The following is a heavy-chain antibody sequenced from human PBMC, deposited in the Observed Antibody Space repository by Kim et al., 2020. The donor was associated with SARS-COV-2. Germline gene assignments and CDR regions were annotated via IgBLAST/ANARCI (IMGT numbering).Heavy chain of an antibody. CDR2: ISYDGSNK. V-gene: IGHV3-30*18. J-gene: IGHJ3*02. CDR3: AKPSSRYSSGWYTAFDI. Sequence: LSLTCAASGFTFSSYGMHWVRQAPGKGLEWVAVISYDGSNKYYADSVKGRFTISRDNSKNTLYLQMNSLRAEDTAVYYCAKPSSRYSSGWYTAFDIWGQGTMVTVSS. D-gene: IGHD6-19*01. CDR1: GFTFSSYG.